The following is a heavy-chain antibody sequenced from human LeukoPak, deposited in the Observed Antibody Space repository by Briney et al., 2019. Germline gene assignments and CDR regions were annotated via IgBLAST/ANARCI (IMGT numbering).Heavy chain of an antibody. CDR1: GFTFSSYG. V-gene: IGHV3-30*03. CDR2: ISYDGSNK. CDR3: AITIGLGELSLGDGMDV. Sequence: GRSLRLSCAASGFTFSSYGMHWVRQAPGKGLEWVAVISYDGSNKYYADSVKGRFTISRDNSKNTLYLQMNSLRAEDTAVYYCAITIGLGELSLGDGMDVWGKGTTVTVSS. D-gene: IGHD3-16*02. J-gene: IGHJ6*04.